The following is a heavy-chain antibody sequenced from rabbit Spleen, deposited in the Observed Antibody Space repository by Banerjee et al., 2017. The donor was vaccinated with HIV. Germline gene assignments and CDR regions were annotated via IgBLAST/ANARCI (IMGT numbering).Heavy chain of an antibody. V-gene: IGHV1S45*01. CDR3: TRDLLSESNACL. CDR2: INVYTGKP. CDR1: GFSFSDRDV. J-gene: IGHJ4*01. Sequence: QEQLVESGGGLVQPEGSLTLTCKASGFSFSDRDVMCWVRQAPGKGLQWIACINVYTGKPVYATWAKGRFTISRTSSTTVTLQMTSLTAADTATYFCTRDLLSESNACLWGQGTLVTVS.